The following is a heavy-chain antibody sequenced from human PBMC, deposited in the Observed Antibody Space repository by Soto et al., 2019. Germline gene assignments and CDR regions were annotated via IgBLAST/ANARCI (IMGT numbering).Heavy chain of an antibody. Sequence: GGSLRLSCAASGFTFNSYAMSWVRQTPGQGLEWVSAFSGSGTSTYYAESVKGRFTISRDNSKNTLYLQMNSLRAEDTAVYYCAKSRLTAGGYHYASDFWGQGTLVTVSS. CDR2: FSGSGTST. D-gene: IGHD3-22*01. CDR3: AKSRLTAGGYHYASDF. CDR1: GFTFNSYA. J-gene: IGHJ4*02. V-gene: IGHV3-23*01.